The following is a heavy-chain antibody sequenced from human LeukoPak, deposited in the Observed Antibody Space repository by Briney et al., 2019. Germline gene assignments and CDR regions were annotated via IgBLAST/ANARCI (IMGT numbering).Heavy chain of an antibody. Sequence: GGSLRLSCAASGFTFSSYSMNWVRQAPGKGLEWVSSISSSSSYIYYADSVKGRFTISRDNAKNSLYPQMNSLRAEDTAVYYCARDYCGGDCYSGLWGQGTLVTVPS. CDR1: GFTFSSYS. D-gene: IGHD2-21*02. CDR2: ISSSSSYI. CDR3: ARDYCGGDCYSGL. V-gene: IGHV3-21*01. J-gene: IGHJ4*02.